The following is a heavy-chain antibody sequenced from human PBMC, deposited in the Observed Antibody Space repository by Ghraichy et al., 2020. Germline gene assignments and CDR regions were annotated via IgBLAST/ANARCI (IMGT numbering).Heavy chain of an antibody. V-gene: IGHV4-39*01. D-gene: IGHD3-22*01. CDR3: ARPHYYDSSGYFDY. CDR2: IYYSGST. CDR1: GGSISSSSYY. Sequence: SETLSLTCTVSGGSISSSSYYWGWIRQPPGKGLEWIGSIYYSGSTYYNPSLKSRVTISVDTSKNQFSLKLSSVTAADTAVYYCARPHYYDSSGYFDYWGQGTLVTVSS. J-gene: IGHJ4*02.